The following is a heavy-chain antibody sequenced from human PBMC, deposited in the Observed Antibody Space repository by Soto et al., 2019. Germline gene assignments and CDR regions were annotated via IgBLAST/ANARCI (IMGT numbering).Heavy chain of an antibody. CDR1: GFTISSNY. V-gene: IGHV3-66*01. J-gene: IGHJ5*02. CDR3: ARDPHSVRFLEWLKSENWFDP. D-gene: IGHD3-3*01. Sequence: PGESLKISCAASGFTISSNYMSWVRQAPGKGLEWVSVIYSGGNTYYADSVKGRFTISRDNSKNTLYLQMNSLRAEDTAVYYCARDPHSVRFLEWLKSENWFDPWGQGTLVTVS. CDR2: IYSGGNT.